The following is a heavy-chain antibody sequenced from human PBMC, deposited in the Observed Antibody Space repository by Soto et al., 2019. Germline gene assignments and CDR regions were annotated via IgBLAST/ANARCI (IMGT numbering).Heavy chain of an antibody. V-gene: IGHV1-69*01. CDR2: IIPIFGTA. CDR3: ASARPYGDYLDY. D-gene: IGHD4-17*01. J-gene: IGHJ4*02. Sequence: QVQLVQSGAEVKKPGSSVKVSCKASGGTFSSYAISWVRQAPGQGLEWMGGIIPIFGTANYAQKFQGRGTISADESTSTANMKLSSLRSEDTAVYYCASARPYGDYLDYWGQRTLVTVSS. CDR1: GGTFSSYA.